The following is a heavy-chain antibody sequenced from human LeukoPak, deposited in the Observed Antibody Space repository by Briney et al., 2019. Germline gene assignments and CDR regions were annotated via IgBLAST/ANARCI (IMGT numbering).Heavy chain of an antibody. CDR2: ISGSGDNT. CDR3: AKGSYYDSSGSFYFDY. CDR1: GFTFSSHT. J-gene: IGHJ4*02. Sequence: GASLRLSCVASGFTFSSHTMNWVRQAPGKGLEWVSGISGSGDNTYYADSVKGRFTISRDNSKNTLYVQVNSLGTEDAAAYYCAKGSYYDSSGSFYFDYWGQGTLVTVSS. V-gene: IGHV3-23*01. D-gene: IGHD3-22*01.